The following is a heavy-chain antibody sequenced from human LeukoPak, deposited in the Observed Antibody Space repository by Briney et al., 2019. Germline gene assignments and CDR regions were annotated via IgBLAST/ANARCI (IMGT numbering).Heavy chain of an antibody. V-gene: IGHV1-69*13. CDR1: GGTFSSYA. Sequence: SVKVSCKASGGTFSSYAISWVRQAPGQGLEWMGGIIPIFGTANYAQKFQGRVTITADESTSTAYMELRSPRSDDTAVYYCARVLRGYTYNWFDPWGQGTLVTVSS. CDR2: IIPIFGTA. J-gene: IGHJ5*02. CDR3: ARVLRGYTYNWFDP. D-gene: IGHD6-13*01.